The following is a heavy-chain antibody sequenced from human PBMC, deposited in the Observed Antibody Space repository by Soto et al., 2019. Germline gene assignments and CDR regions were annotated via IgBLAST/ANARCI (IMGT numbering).Heavy chain of an antibody. D-gene: IGHD2-2*01. Sequence: ASVKVSCKASGYTFTSYGISWVRQAPGQGLEWMGWISAYNGNTNYAQKLQGRVTMTTDTSTSTAYMELRSLRSDDTAVYYCARRGVQYCSSTSCSYYYYGMDVWGQGTTVTVSS. CDR2: ISAYNGNT. CDR1: GYTFTSYG. J-gene: IGHJ6*02. V-gene: IGHV1-18*01. CDR3: ARRGVQYCSSTSCSYYYYGMDV.